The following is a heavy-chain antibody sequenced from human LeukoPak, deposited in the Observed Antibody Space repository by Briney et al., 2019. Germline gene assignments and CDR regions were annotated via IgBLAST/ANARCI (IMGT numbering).Heavy chain of an antibody. Sequence: GGSLRLSCAASGFTFDDYAMHWVRQAPGKVLEWVSGISWNSGSIGYADSVKGRFTISRDNAKNSLYLQMNSLRAEDTALYYCAKDADRPGSGYFTYWGQGTLVTVSS. CDR1: GFTFDDYA. D-gene: IGHD3-22*01. CDR3: AKDADRPGSGYFTY. CDR2: ISWNSGSI. V-gene: IGHV3-9*01. J-gene: IGHJ4*02.